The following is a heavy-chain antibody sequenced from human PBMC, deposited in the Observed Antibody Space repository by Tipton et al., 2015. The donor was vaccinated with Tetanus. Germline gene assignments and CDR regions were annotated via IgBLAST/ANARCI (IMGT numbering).Heavy chain of an antibody. D-gene: IGHD6-19*01. CDR1: GFIFGTYA. CDR2: ISAGGGRT. J-gene: IGHJ4*02. V-gene: IGHV3-23*01. CDR3: AISDVAVADTN. Sequence: SLRLSCAGFGFIFGTYAMSWVRQAPGKGLEWVSGISAGGGRTYYENPSEERLTISRDNSKNKLYLQMNSLRAEDTAIYYCAISDVAVADTNWGQGTLVTVSS.